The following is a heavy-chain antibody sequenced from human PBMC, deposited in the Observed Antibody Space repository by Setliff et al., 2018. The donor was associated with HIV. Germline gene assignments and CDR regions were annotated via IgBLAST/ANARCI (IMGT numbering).Heavy chain of an antibody. J-gene: IGHJ6*03. CDR1: GYSFTTYW. Sequence: GESLKISCEASGYSFTTYWIGWVRQKPGKGLEWMGIIYPGDLDTRYSPSFQGQVTISADKSISTAYLQWSSLKASDTAIYYCARQGTSYGSNYYADVWGEGTTVTV. V-gene: IGHV5-51*01. CDR3: ARQGTSYGSNYYADV. CDR2: IYPGDLDT. D-gene: IGHD5-18*01.